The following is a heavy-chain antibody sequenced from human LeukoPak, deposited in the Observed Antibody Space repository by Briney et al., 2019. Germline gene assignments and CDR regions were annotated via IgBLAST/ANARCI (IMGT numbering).Heavy chain of an antibody. CDR2: IYTSGST. Sequence: PSETLSLTCTVSGGSISSGSYYWSWIRQPAGKGLEWIGRIYTSGSTNYNPSLKSRVTISVDTSKNQFSLKLSSVTAADTAVYYCARDGGIAAAGTSHWFDPWGQGTLVTVSS. V-gene: IGHV4-61*02. D-gene: IGHD6-13*01. CDR1: GGSISSGSYY. J-gene: IGHJ5*02. CDR3: ARDGGIAAAGTSHWFDP.